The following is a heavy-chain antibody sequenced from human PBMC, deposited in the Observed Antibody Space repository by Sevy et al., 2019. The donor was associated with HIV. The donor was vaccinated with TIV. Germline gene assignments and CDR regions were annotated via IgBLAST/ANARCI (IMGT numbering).Heavy chain of an antibody. CDR3: AREGSGYDSSGYIV. CDR1: GYTFTGYY. D-gene: IGHD3-22*01. CDR2: INPNSGGT. Sequence: ASVKVSCKASGYTFTGYYMHWVRQAPGQGLEWMAWINPNSGGTNYAQKFQGWVTMTRDTSISTAYMELSRLRSDDTAVYYCAREGSGYDSSGYIVWGQGTLVTVSS. V-gene: IGHV1-2*04. J-gene: IGHJ4*02.